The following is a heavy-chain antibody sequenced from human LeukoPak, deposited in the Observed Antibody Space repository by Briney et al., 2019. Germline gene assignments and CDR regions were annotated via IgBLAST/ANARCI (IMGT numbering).Heavy chain of an antibody. CDR2: INNDGTNT. V-gene: IGHV3-74*01. J-gene: IGHJ4*02. CDR1: GFTFSSHW. Sequence: GGSLRLSCVDSGFTFSSHWMHWVRQAPGKGLVWVSCINNDGTNTAYADSVKGRFTISRDNAKNTLYLQMNSLRAEDTALYYCAREKRDFDYWGQGTLVTVSS. CDR3: AREKRDFDY.